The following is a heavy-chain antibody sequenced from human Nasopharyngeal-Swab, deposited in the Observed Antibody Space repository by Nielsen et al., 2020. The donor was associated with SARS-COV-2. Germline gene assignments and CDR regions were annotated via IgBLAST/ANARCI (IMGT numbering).Heavy chain of an antibody. CDR2: FDPEDGET. D-gene: IGHD1-26*01. CDR3: TTVAGSYGRFDY. Sequence: ASVNVSCKVSGYTLTELSMHWVRQAPGKGLGWVGGFDPEDGETIYAQKFQGRVTMTEDTSTDTAYMELSSLTSEDTAVYYCTTVAGSYGRFDYWGQGTLVTVSS. V-gene: IGHV1-24*01. J-gene: IGHJ4*02. CDR1: GYTLTELS.